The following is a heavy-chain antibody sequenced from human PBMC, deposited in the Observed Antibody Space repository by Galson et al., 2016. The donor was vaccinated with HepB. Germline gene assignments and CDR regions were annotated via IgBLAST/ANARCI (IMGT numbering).Heavy chain of an antibody. CDR1: GFIFRAYG. V-gene: IGHV3-33*01. Sequence: SLRLSCAASGFIFRAYGIYWVRQAPGKGLEWVALIWNDGSKTYHADSVKGRVTVSRDNSKNEVYLEMNNLRAEDTAVYYCARDSSRDYGDYALGYWGQGTLVTVSS. D-gene: IGHD4-17*01. CDR3: ARDSSRDYGDYALGY. J-gene: IGHJ4*02. CDR2: IWNDGSKT.